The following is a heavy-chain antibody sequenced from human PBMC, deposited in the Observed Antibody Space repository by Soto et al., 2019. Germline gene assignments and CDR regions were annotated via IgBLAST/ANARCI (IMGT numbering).Heavy chain of an antibody. CDR1: GGSISSADYY. CDR3: ARAATGWGNAFDI. CDR2: IYYSGST. Sequence: PSETLSLTCIVSGGSISSADYYWSWIRQPPGKGLEWIGYIYYSGSTYYNPSLKSRVTISVDTSKNQFSLKLSSVTAADTAVYYCARAATGWGNAFDIWGQGTMVT. V-gene: IGHV4-30-4*01. D-gene: IGHD2-15*01. J-gene: IGHJ3*02.